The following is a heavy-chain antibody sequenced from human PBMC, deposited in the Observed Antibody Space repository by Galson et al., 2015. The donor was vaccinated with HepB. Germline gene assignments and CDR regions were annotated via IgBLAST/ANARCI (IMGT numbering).Heavy chain of an antibody. CDR3: VRWSGFGDQ. D-gene: IGHD3-10*01. CDR2: FGGYGGST. J-gene: IGHJ4*02. Sequence: SLRLSCAASGFTFSSYSMSWVRQTPEKRLEWVSGFGGYGGSTSHYADSVKGRFTISRDNSKNTLYLQMSSLRVEDTAVYYCVRWSGFGDQWGQGTLVTVS. CDR1: GFTFSSYS. V-gene: IGHV3-23*01.